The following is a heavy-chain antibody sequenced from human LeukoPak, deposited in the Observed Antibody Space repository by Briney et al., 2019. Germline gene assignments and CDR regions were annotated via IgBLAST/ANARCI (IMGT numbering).Heavy chain of an antibody. J-gene: IGHJ4*02. V-gene: IGHV4-39*01. CDR3: ASYYYYDSSGYYYPFDC. D-gene: IGHD3-22*01. Sequence: SETLSLTCTVSGGSISSSNFYWGWIRQPPGKGLEWIGSIYYSGSTYYNPSLKSRVTISVDTSKNQFSLNLRSVTAADTAVYYCASYYYYDSSGYYYPFDCWGQGTLVTVSS. CDR2: IYYSGST. CDR1: GGSISSSNFY.